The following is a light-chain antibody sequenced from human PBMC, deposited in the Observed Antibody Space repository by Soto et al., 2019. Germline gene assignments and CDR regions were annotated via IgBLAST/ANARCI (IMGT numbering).Light chain of an antibody. CDR2: EVT. Sequence: SVLTEPGSVSGYPGLSITISCTGTSSDVGAYNFVSWYQHHPGRAPKVIIYEVTIRPSGVSNRFSGSKSGNTASLTISGLQAEDEADYYCSSYATSAPYVFGSGTKV. V-gene: IGLV2-14*01. J-gene: IGLJ1*01. CDR1: SSDVGAYNF. CDR3: SSYATSAPYV.